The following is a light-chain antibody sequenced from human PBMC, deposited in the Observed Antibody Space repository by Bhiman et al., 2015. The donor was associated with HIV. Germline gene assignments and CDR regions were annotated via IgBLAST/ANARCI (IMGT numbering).Light chain of an antibody. CDR2: QDN. V-gene: IGLV3-1*01. Sequence: SYELTQPPSVSVSPGQTARITCSGDALPKQYAYWYQQKPGQSPVLVIYQDNKRPSGIPERFSGSNSGNTATLTISGTQATDEADYYCQAWDSSTEVFGTGTKVTVL. J-gene: IGLJ1*01. CDR3: QAWDSSTEV. CDR1: ALPKQY.